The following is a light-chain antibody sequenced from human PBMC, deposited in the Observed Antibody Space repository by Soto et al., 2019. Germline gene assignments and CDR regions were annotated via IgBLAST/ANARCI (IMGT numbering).Light chain of an antibody. Sequence: DIQMTQSPSSLSASVGDRVTITCRASQIISTYLNWYQQRAGLAPRLLIYAASSLQSGVPPRFSGSGSGTEFTLTISSLQPDDFATYYCQQRTFGQGTKV. CDR2: AAS. V-gene: IGKV1-39*01. CDR3: QQRT. CDR1: QIISTY. J-gene: IGKJ1*01.